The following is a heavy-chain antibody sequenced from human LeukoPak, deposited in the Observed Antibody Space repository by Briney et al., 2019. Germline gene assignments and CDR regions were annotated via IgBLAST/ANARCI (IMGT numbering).Heavy chain of an antibody. J-gene: IGHJ6*03. Sequence: SETLSLTCTVSGGSISSSSYYWGWIRQPPGKGLEWIGSIYYSGSTYYNPSLKSRVTISVDTSKNQFSLKLSSVTAADTAVYYCARVRGSSGSYEYYHYMDVWGKGTTVTISS. CDR1: GGSISSSSYY. CDR3: ARVRGSSGSYEYYHYMDV. V-gene: IGHV4-39*07. D-gene: IGHD1-26*01. CDR2: IYYSGST.